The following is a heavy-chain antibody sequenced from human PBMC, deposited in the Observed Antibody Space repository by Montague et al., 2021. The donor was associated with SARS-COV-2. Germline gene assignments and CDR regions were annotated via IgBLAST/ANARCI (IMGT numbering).Heavy chain of an antibody. D-gene: IGHD7-27*01. J-gene: IGHJ2*01. Sequence: TLSLTCTLSGGSISGDNCYWTWIRQHPGKGLEWIAYIYYTGSTYYXPSLQSRLRTSLDTSKNQFSLTLTSVTAADTAIYYCARNRGWGSRGAGYIDLWGRGTLVTVSS. CDR2: IYYTGST. CDR1: GGSISGDNCY. V-gene: IGHV4-31*03. CDR3: ARNRGWGSRGAGYIDL.